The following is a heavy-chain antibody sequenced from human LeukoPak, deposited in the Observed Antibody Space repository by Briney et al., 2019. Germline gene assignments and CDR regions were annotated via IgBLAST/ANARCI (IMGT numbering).Heavy chain of an antibody. D-gene: IGHD2-2*01. V-gene: IGHV4-34*01. Sequence: PSETLALACGVYRASYSGYYWGWIRQPPAKGLEWIGEINHSGSTNYNPSLKSRVTISVDTSKNQFSLKLSSVTAADTAVYYCARGGVQYQLLSPYYYFHMDVWCKGTTVTVSS. CDR1: RASYSGYY. CDR3: ARGGVQYQLLSPYYYFHMDV. CDR2: INHSGST. J-gene: IGHJ6*03.